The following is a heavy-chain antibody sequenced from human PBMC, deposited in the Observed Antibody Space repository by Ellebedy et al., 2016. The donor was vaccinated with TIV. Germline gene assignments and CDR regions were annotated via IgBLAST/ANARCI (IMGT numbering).Heavy chain of an antibody. D-gene: IGHD2-15*01. CDR2: IGAKANSHFT. J-gene: IGHJ4*02. V-gene: IGHV3-72*01. CDR3: ARICYSSSDFDF. CDR1: GGSFSDHF. Sequence: PSETLSPTCAVYGGSFSDHFMDWVRQAPGKGLEWVERIGAKANSHFTQYAASVKCRFTISRDDSKNSLSLQMNSLNTEDTALYYCARICYSSSDFDFWGQGTLVTVSS.